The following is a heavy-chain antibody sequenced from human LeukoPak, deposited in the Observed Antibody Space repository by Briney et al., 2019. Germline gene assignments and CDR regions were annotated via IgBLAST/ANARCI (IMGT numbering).Heavy chain of an antibody. J-gene: IGHJ5*02. CDR2: ISSSSSTI. V-gene: IGHV3-48*01. D-gene: IGHD5-18*01. Sequence: GGSLRLSXAASGFTFRSYSMNWVRQAPGKGLEWVSYISSSSSTIYYADSVNGRFTISRDNAKNSLYLQMNSLRAEDTAVYYCARDNGYSYENWFDPWGQGTLVTVSS. CDR3: ARDNGYSYENWFDP. CDR1: GFTFRSYS.